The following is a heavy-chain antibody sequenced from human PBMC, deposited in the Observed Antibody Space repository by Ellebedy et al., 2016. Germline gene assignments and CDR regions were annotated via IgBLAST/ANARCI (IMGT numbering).Heavy chain of an antibody. Sequence: GGSLRLXXAASGFTFSDHYMSWIRPAPGKGLEWVSYISSSGSSKYHADSMKGRFTISRDNAKNLLYMEMNSLRAEDTAVYYCARDGRGNYHFDLWGQGTLVTVAS. V-gene: IGHV3-11*01. CDR2: ISSSGSSK. CDR1: GFTFSDHY. J-gene: IGHJ4*02. D-gene: IGHD1-26*01. CDR3: ARDGRGNYHFDL.